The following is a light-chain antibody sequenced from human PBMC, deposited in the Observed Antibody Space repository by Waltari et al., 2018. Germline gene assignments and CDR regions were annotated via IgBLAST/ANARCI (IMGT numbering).Light chain of an antibody. CDR1: SSDVGGYNY. CDR3: RSYTSSSTRV. V-gene: IGLV2-14*01. Sequence: QSALTQPASVSGSPGQSITISCTGTSSDVGGYNYVSWYQQHPGKAPKPMIYDVSNRPSGVSNRFSGSKSGNTASQTISGLQAEDEADYYCRSYTSSSTRVFGTGTKVTVL. CDR2: DVS. J-gene: IGLJ1*01.